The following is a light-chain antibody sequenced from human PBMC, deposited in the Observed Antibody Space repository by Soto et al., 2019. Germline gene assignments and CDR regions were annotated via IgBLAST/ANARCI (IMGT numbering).Light chain of an antibody. J-gene: IGKJ1*01. CDR3: QQYGGSPRT. Sequence: EIVLTQSPGTLSLSPGERATLSCRASQSISSFYLAWYQQTPGLAPRLLIYDASSRAAGIPDRFSGGGSGTDFTLTISRLEPEDFGVYYCQQYGGSPRTFGQGTKVEIK. V-gene: IGKV3-20*01. CDR2: DAS. CDR1: QSISSFY.